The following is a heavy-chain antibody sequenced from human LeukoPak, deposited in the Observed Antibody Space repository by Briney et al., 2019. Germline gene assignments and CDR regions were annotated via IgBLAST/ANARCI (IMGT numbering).Heavy chain of an antibody. CDR3: ARGKDGSGDY. D-gene: IGHD3-10*01. J-gene: IGHJ4*02. V-gene: IGHV1-8*02. Sequence: ASVKVSCKASGYTFTSYGISWVRQAPGQGLEWMGWMNPNSGNTGYAQKFQGRVTMTRNTSISTAYMELSSLRSEDTAVYYCARGKDGSGDYWGQGTLVTISS. CDR1: GYTFTSYG. CDR2: MNPNSGNT.